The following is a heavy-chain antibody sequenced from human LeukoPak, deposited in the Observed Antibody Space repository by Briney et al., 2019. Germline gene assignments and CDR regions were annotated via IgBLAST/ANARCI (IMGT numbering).Heavy chain of an antibody. D-gene: IGHD4-17*01. CDR1: GGSISSGSYY. V-gene: IGHV4-61*02. J-gene: IGHJ4*02. CDR3: ARRGHDYGDPTDY. Sequence: SQTLSLTCTVSGGSISSGSYYWSWIRQPAGKGLEWIGRIYTSGSTNYNPSLKSRVTISVDTSKNQFSLKLSSVTAADTAVYYCARRGHDYGDPTDYWGQGTLVTVSS. CDR2: IYTSGST.